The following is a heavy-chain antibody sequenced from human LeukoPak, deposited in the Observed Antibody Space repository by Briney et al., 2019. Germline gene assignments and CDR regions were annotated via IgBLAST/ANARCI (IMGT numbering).Heavy chain of an antibody. CDR2: ISASGGTT. J-gene: IGHJ5*02. D-gene: IGHD2-2*01. CDR3: AKEPREYCSSTSCPNWIDP. Sequence: PGGSLRLSCAASGFTFSSYAMSGVRQAPGKGLEWVSAISASGGTTYYADSVKGRFTISRDNSKNTLSLQMGSLRAEDTAVYYCAKEPREYCSSTSCPNWIDPWGQGTLVTVSS. V-gene: IGHV3-23*01. CDR1: GFTFSSYA.